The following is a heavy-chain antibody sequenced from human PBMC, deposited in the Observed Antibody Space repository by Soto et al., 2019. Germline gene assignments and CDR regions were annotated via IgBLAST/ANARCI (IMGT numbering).Heavy chain of an antibody. V-gene: IGHV3-30*04. Sequence: PGGSLRLSCTGSGFTFRNFAMYWVRQAPGKGLDWVAGISPDGAIKFHSDSVKGRLTISRDNSKDTLYLEMSGLRRDDTAVYYCARGDQWVVFGPTDHWGLGTPVTVSS. CDR2: ISPDGAIK. CDR3: ARGDQWVVFGPTDH. J-gene: IGHJ5*02. D-gene: IGHD6-19*01. CDR1: GFTFRNFA.